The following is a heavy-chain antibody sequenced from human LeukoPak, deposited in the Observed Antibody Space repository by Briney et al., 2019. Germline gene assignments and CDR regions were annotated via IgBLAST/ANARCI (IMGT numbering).Heavy chain of an antibody. V-gene: IGHV1-2*02. J-gene: IGHJ4*02. CDR3: ARDRDTAIIYYFDY. Sequence: ASVKVSCKGSGYTFTGYYMHWVRQAPGQGLEWMGWINPNSGGTNYAQKFQGRITNTRSPSLSTAYMELSRLRSDDTAVYYCARDRDTAIIYYFDYWGQGTLVTVSS. D-gene: IGHD5-18*01. CDR1: GYTFTGYY. CDR2: INPNSGGT.